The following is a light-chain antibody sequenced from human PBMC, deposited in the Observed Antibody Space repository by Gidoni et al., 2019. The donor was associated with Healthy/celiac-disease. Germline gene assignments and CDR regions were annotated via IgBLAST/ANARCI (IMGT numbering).Light chain of an antibody. Sequence: SYELTQPPSVPVSPGQTASITCPGDKLGDKYACWYQQKPGQSPVLVIYQDSKRPSGIPERFSGSNSGNTATLTISGTQAMDEADYCCQAWDSSTGVFGGGTKLTVL. CDR3: QAWDSSTGV. V-gene: IGLV3-1*01. J-gene: IGLJ2*01. CDR1: KLGDKY. CDR2: QDS.